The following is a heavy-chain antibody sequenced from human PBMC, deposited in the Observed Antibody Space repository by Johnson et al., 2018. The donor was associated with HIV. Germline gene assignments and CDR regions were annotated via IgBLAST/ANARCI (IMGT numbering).Heavy chain of an antibody. V-gene: IGHV3-13*01. CDR2: IGTAGDT. CDR1: GFGFSRYV. Sequence: VLLVESGGGVVQPGRSLRASCAASGFGFSRYVTHWVRQATGKGLEWVSAIGTAGDTYYPGSVKGRFTISRDNSKNTLYLQMNSLRAEDTAVYYCAKLPGGNSGFVDAFDIWGQGTMVTVSS. J-gene: IGHJ3*02. CDR3: AKLPGGNSGFVDAFDI. D-gene: IGHD4-23*01.